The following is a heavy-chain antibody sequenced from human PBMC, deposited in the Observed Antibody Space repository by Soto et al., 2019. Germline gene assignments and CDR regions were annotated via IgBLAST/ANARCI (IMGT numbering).Heavy chain of an antibody. CDR3: ARSQGSSTSLEIYYYYYYGMDV. V-gene: IGHV1-69*01. J-gene: IGHJ6*02. CDR2: IIPISGTA. Sequence: QVQLVQSGAEVQKPGSSVKVSCKASGGTFSRYAIIWVRQAPGQGLEWMGGIIPISGTANYAQKFQGRVTITADESTRADSMELSSLRSEDTAVYYCARSQGSSTSLEIYYYYYYGMDVWGQGTTVTVSS. CDR1: GGTFSRYA. D-gene: IGHD2-2*01.